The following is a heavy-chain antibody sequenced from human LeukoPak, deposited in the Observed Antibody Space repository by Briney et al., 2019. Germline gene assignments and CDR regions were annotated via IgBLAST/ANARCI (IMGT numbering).Heavy chain of an antibody. CDR3: ARDLGYCSGGSCSYYFDY. V-gene: IGHV3-21*01. CDR1: GFTFSSYS. CDR2: ISSSSSYI. Sequence: GGSLRLSCAASGFTFSSYSMNWVRQAPGKGLEWVSSISSSSSYIYYADSVKGRFTISRDNAKNSLHLQMNSLRAEDTAVYYCARDLGYCSGGSCSYYFDYWGQGTLVTVSS. J-gene: IGHJ4*02. D-gene: IGHD2-15*01.